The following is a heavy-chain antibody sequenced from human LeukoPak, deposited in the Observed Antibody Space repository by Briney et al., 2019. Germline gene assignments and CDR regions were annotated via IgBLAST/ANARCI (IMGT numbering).Heavy chain of an antibody. J-gene: IGHJ3*02. CDR2: IKVNSGDT. V-gene: IGHV1-2*02. CDR3: ARDFYSSAYSSSSALWAFDI. D-gene: IGHD6-6*01. Sequence: GASVKVSCKASGYTFTFSDYYMHWVRQAPGQGLEWMGWIKVNSGDTKYAQKFQGRVTMTRDTSISTAYMELSRLRSDDTAVYYCARDFYSSAYSSSSALWAFDIWGQGTMVTVSS. CDR1: GYTFTFSDYY.